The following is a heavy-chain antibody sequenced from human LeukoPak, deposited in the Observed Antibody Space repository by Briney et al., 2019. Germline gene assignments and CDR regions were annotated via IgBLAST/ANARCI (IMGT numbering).Heavy chain of an antibody. CDR2: IKSDGSMT. D-gene: IGHD2-15*01. V-gene: IGHV3-74*01. Sequence: ETLSLPCTVSGGSIRRYYWMHWVSYPPGKGLGWVSRIKSDGSMTNYADSVKGRFTISRDNAKNTLYLQMNSLRAEDTAVYYCASQVVGAAFDPWGQGTLVTVSS. J-gene: IGHJ5*02. CDR3: ASQVVGAAFDP. CDR1: GGSIRRYYW.